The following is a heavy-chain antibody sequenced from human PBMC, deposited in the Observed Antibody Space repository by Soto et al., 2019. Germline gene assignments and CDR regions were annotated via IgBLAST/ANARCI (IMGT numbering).Heavy chain of an antibody. CDR1: GFTFSNYG. J-gene: IGHJ4*02. V-gene: IGHV3-30*18. Sequence: QVQLVESGGGVVQPGRSLRLSCAASGFTFSNYGMHWVRQAPCKGLEWVAIISYDGDNEYYADSVRGRFTISRDNSKYTLYLQTNSLRHEDTAVYYCAKDGGPVYCNSPGCSAKHFDYWGQGTLVTVSS. D-gene: IGHD2-2*01. CDR3: AKDGGPVYCNSPGCSAKHFDY. CDR2: ISYDGDNE.